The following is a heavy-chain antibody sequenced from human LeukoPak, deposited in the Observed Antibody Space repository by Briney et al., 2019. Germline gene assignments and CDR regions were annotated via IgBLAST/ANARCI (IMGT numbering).Heavy chain of an antibody. Sequence: SETLSLTCTVSGGSISGYYWSWIRQPPGKGLEWIGEINHSGSTNYNPSLKSRVTISIDTSKNQFSLRLSSVTAADTAVYFCARIHDILTGYEWAGGVDVWGQGTTVTVSS. J-gene: IGHJ6*02. D-gene: IGHD3-9*01. CDR2: INHSGST. CDR1: GGSISGYY. CDR3: ARIHDILTGYEWAGGVDV. V-gene: IGHV4-34*01.